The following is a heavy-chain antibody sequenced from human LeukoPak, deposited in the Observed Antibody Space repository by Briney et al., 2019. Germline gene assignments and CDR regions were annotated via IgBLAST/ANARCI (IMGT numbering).Heavy chain of an antibody. J-gene: IGHJ5*02. CDR1: GYTFTGYY. Sequence: ASVKVSCKASGYTFTGYYMHWVRQAPGQGLEWMGWINPNSGGTNYAQKFQGRVTMTRDTSISTAYMELSRLRSDDTAVYYCASARYCSSTSCSNWFDPWGRGTLVTVSS. CDR3: ASARYCSSTSCSNWFDP. V-gene: IGHV1-2*02. D-gene: IGHD2-2*01. CDR2: INPNSGGT.